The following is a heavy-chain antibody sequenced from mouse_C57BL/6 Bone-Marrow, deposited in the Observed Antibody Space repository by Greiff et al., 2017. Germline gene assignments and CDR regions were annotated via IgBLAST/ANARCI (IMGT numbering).Heavy chain of an antibody. CDR1: GYTFTSYW. J-gene: IGHJ4*01. V-gene: IGHV1-64*01. CDR3: ARPYGPYAMDY. CDR2: IHPNSGST. Sequence: VQLQQPGAELVKPGASVKLSCKASGYTFTSYWMHWVKQRPGQGLEWIGMIHPNSGSTNYNENFKSKATLTVDKSSSTAYMQLSSLTSEDSAVYYCARPYGPYAMDYWGQGTSVTVSS. D-gene: IGHD1-1*01.